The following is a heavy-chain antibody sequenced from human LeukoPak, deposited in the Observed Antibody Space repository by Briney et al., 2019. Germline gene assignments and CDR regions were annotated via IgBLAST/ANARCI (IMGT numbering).Heavy chain of an antibody. Sequence: SETLSLTCAVSGGSISSSNWRSWVRQPPGKGLEWIGEIYHSGSTIYNPSLKSRVTISVDKSKNQFSLKLSSVTAADTAVYYCARKNYDSSGYPFDYWGQGTLVTVSS. CDR2: IYHSGST. CDR3: ARKNYDSSGYPFDY. D-gene: IGHD3-22*01. J-gene: IGHJ4*02. CDR1: GGSISSSNW. V-gene: IGHV4-4*02.